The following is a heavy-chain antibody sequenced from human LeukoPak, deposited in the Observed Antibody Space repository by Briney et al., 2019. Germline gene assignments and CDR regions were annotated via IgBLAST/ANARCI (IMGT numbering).Heavy chain of an antibody. Sequence: SETLSLTCTVSGGSVSTGSYYWSWIRKPAGRGLEWIGHIHTSGTMNYNASLKSRVRISVETSKNQFSLRLSSVTAADTAVYFCARGILRDYYDSSGFYHRGGVGYWGQGTLVTVSS. J-gene: IGHJ4*02. CDR2: IHTSGTM. CDR1: GGSVSTGSYY. CDR3: ARGILRDYYDSSGFYHRGGVGY. D-gene: IGHD3-22*01. V-gene: IGHV4-61*09.